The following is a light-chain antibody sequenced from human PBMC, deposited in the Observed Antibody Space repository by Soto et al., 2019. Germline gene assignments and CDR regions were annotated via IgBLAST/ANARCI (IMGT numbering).Light chain of an antibody. CDR1: SSNIGAGYN. Sequence: QPVLTQPPSVSGAPGQRVTISCIGGSSNIGAGYNVHWYQQLPGTAPKLLISGDNNRPSGVPDRFSGSKSGTSASLAITGLQDEDEADYYCQSYDRRLSGSRVVFGGGTKLTVL. CDR3: QSYDRRLSGSRVV. V-gene: IGLV1-40*01. CDR2: GDN. J-gene: IGLJ2*01.